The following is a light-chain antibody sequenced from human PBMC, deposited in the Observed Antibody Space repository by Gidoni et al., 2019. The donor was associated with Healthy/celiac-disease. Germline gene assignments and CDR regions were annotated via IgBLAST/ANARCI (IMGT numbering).Light chain of an antibody. J-gene: IGKJ3*01. CDR3: QQRSNWLT. CDR2: DAS. Sequence: EIVLTQSPATLSLSPGERATLSCRASQSVSSYVSWYQQKPGQAPRLLIYDASNRATGIPAMFSGSGSGTDFTLTISSLEPEDCAFYYCQQRSNWLTFGPGTKVDIK. V-gene: IGKV3-11*01. CDR1: QSVSSY.